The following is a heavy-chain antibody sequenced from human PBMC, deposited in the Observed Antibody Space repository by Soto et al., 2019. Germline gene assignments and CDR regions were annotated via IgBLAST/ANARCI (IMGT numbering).Heavy chain of an antibody. J-gene: IGHJ4*02. Sequence: ASVKFSCKASGYTFTSSDINWVRQATGQGLEWMGWMNPNTGNIGYTQRFQGRVSMTRNISITTAYMELSGLKSDDTAVYYCARGRIVGAAFDYWGQGTLVTVSS. CDR2: MNPNTGNI. CDR1: GYTFTSSD. CDR3: ARGRIVGAAFDY. D-gene: IGHD1-26*01. V-gene: IGHV1-8*01.